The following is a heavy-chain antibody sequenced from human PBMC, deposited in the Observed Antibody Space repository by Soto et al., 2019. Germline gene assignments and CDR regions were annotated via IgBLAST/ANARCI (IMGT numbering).Heavy chain of an antibody. CDR1: GFTFGSYG. Sequence: EVQLVESGGGLVQPGGSLSLSWAVSGFTFGSYGMNWVRLIPGKGLEWVACIKQDGSATYYVDSVKGRFTISRDNAKTSLYLQMNSRRVEDTSVYYCARAGYCGPGCYYYFDYWGQGTLVTVSS. CDR2: IKQDGSAT. V-gene: IGHV3-7*01. J-gene: IGHJ4*02. D-gene: IGHD2-21*02. CDR3: ARAGYCGPGCYYYFDY.